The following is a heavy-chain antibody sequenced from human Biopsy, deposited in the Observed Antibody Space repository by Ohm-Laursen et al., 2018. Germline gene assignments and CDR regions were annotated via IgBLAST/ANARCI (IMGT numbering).Heavy chain of an antibody. V-gene: IGHV3-9*01. CDR2: ISWNIGSI. J-gene: IGHJ3*01. D-gene: IGHD3-9*01. CDR1: GSKFDDYG. CDR3: ARGYYDIGTGYHYDVFDF. Sequence: SLRLSRAASGSKFDDYGMNCVRQVLGKGLEWVSRISWNIGSIGYVDSVKGRFTIPRDNAKNSLYLQMNSLKAEDTALSYCARGYYDIGTGYHYDVFDFWGRGTLVTVSS.